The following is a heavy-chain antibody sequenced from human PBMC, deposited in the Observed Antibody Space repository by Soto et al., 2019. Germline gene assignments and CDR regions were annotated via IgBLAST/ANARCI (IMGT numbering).Heavy chain of an antibody. D-gene: IGHD1-7*01. J-gene: IGHJ4*02. V-gene: IGHV4-4*07. CDR3: AREFGDNWNYEAY. CDR2: MYRTGNT. CDR1: GGSISSYH. Sequence: QVQQQESGPGLLKPLETLSLTCSVSGGSISSYHWSWIRQPAGRGLEWIGRMYRTGNTNYTPSLKSRVTVSIDTSQNQFFLRLNSVTAADSAVYYCAREFGDNWNYEAYWGQGTEVTVSS.